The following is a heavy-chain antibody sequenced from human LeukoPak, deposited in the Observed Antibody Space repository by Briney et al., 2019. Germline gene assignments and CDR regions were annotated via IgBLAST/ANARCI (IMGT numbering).Heavy chain of an antibody. CDR3: ARGGAIFGVAN. D-gene: IGHD3-3*01. Sequence: SETMSLTCAVYGGSFSGYYWSWIRQPPGKGREWIGEITHRGSTNYNRSLKSRVTISQETSKKQSSLTQSYVDDPATAVYYCARGGAIFGVANWGQGTLVTVSS. V-gene: IGHV4-34*01. J-gene: IGHJ4*02. CDR2: ITHRGST. CDR1: GGSFSGYY.